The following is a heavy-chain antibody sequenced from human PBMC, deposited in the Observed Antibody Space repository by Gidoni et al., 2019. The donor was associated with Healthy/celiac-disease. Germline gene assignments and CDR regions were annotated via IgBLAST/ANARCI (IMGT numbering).Heavy chain of an antibody. V-gene: IGHV4-39*01. CDR1: GGSISSSSYY. D-gene: IGHD6-13*01. CDR3: ARLRWGVAAAPXLXY. CDR2: IYYSGST. J-gene: IGHJ4*02. Sequence: QLQLQESGPGLVKPSETLSLTCTVSGGSISSSSYYWGWIRQPPGKGLEWIGSIYYSGSTYYNPSLKSRVTISVDTSKNQFSLKLSSVTAADTAVYYCARLRWGVAAAPXLXYWGQGTLVTVSS.